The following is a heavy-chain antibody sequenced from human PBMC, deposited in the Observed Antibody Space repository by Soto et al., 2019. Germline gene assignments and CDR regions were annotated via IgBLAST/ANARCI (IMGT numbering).Heavy chain of an antibody. Sequence: EVHLLDSGGGLVQPGGSLRLSCAASGFTFSNYVMSWVRQAPGKGLEWVSSISGSGDNTYYADSVKGRFTISRDNSKNTLFLQMNSLRAEDTAVYYCAKLPLVLAVGFYYWGQGTLVTVSS. J-gene: IGHJ4*02. V-gene: IGHV3-23*01. CDR2: ISGSGDNT. CDR1: GFTFSNYV. CDR3: AKLPLVLAVGFYY.